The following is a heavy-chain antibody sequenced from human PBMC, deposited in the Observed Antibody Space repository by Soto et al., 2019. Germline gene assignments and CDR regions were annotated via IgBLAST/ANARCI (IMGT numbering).Heavy chain of an antibody. CDR2: IYSGGST. V-gene: IGHV3-53*01. J-gene: IGHJ3*02. D-gene: IGHD5-12*01. Sequence: PGGSLRLSCAASGFTVSSNYMSWVRQAPGKGLEWVSVIYSGGSTYYADSVKGRFTISRDNSKNTLYLQMNSLRAEDTAVYYCARELIVATTYDAFDIWGQGTMVTVSS. CDR3: ARELIVATTYDAFDI. CDR1: GFTVSSNY.